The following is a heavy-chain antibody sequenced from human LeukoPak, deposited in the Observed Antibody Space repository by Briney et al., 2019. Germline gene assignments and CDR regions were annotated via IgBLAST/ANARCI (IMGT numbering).Heavy chain of an antibody. CDR3: AGDSAYSASNY. CDR2: ITYDGYYK. Sequence: GGSLRLSCAASGFTFTNYGMHWVRQAPGKGLEWVSLITYDGYYKYYSDSVKGRFTISSDTSKNTLYLQMNSLRAEDTAVYYCAGDSAYSASNYWGQGTLVTVSS. J-gene: IGHJ4*02. CDR1: GFTFTNYG. V-gene: IGHV3-30*03. D-gene: IGHD2-21*01.